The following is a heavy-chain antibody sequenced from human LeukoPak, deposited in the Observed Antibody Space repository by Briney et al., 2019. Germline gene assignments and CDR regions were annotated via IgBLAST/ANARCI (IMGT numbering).Heavy chain of an antibody. V-gene: IGHV3-21*01. CDR3: ARDSGWSDYFDY. Sequence: KPGGSLRLSCAASGFTFSSYSVNWVRQAPGKGLEWVSCITSSSRYMYYADSVKGRFTISRDNAKNSLYLQMNSLRAEDTAVYYCARDSGWSDYFDYWGQGTLVTASS. CDR1: GFTFSSYS. D-gene: IGHD6-19*01. J-gene: IGHJ4*02. CDR2: ITSSSRYM.